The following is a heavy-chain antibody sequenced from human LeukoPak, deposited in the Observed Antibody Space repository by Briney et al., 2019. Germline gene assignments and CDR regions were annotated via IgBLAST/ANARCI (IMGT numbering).Heavy chain of an antibody. J-gene: IGHJ4*02. CDR3: AKSRLVVTAMDY. CDR1: GYTFSSYS. V-gene: IGHV3-21*04. Sequence: GGSLRLSCAASGYTFSSYSMNWVRQAPGKGLEWVSSISSSSSYIYYVDSVKGRFTISRDNAKNSLYLQMNSLRAEDTAIYYCAKSRLVVTAMDYWGQGTLVTVSS. CDR2: ISSSSSYI. D-gene: IGHD2-21*02.